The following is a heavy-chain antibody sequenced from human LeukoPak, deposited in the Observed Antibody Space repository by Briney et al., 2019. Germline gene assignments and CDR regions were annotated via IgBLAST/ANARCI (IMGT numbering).Heavy chain of an antibody. J-gene: IGHJ6*03. V-gene: IGHV1-2*02. CDR3: ARVGCSSTSCYPEPYYYYMDV. CDR2: INPNSGGT. CDR1: GYTFTGYY. D-gene: IGHD2-2*01. Sequence: ASVKVSCKASGYTFTGYYMHWVRQAPGQGLEWMGWINPNSGGTNYAQKFQGRVTMTRDTSISTAYMELSRLRSDDTAVYYCARVGCSSTSCYPEPYYYYMDVWGKGTTVTVSS.